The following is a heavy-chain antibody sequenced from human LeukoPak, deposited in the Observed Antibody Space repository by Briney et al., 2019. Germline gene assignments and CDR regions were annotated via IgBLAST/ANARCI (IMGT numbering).Heavy chain of an antibody. Sequence: GGSLRLSCAASGFTFSSYSMNWVRQAPAQGLEWVSSISSSSSYIYYADSVKGRFTISRDNAKNYLYLQMNSLRAEDTAVYYCARDGGVGAPYCYYGMDVWGQGTTVTVSS. V-gene: IGHV3-21*01. CDR2: ISSSSSYI. CDR3: ARDGGVGAPYCYYGMDV. CDR1: GFTFSSYS. J-gene: IGHJ6*02. D-gene: IGHD3-16*01.